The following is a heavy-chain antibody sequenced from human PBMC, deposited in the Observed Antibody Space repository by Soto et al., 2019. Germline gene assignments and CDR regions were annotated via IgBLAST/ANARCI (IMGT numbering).Heavy chain of an antibody. CDR3: ARGPDSSGYFDY. V-gene: IGHV1-69*13. Sequence: ASVKVSCKASGRTFSSYAISCVRQAPGQVLEWMGGIIPIFGTANYAQKFQGRVTITADESTSTAYMELSSLRSEDTAVYYCARGPDSSGYFDYWGQGTLVTVSS. CDR1: GRTFSSYA. CDR2: IIPIFGTA. D-gene: IGHD6-19*01. J-gene: IGHJ4*02.